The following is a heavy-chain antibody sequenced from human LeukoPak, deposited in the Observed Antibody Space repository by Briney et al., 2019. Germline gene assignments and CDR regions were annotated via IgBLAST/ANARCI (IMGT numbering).Heavy chain of an antibody. Sequence: PGGSLRLSCAASGFTFSSYAMSWVRQAPGKGLEWVANIKQDGSEKYYVDSVKGRFTISRDNAKNSLYLQMNSLRAEDTAVYYCARDGGVYYYYYYMDVWGKGTTVTVSS. J-gene: IGHJ6*03. V-gene: IGHV3-7*01. CDR2: IKQDGSEK. CDR1: GFTFSSYA. CDR3: ARDGGVYYYYYYMDV.